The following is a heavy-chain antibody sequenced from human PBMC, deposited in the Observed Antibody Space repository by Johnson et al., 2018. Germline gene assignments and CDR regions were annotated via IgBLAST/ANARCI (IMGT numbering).Heavy chain of an antibody. J-gene: IGHJ6*02. V-gene: IGHV1-8*01. CDR2: MNPNSGNP. D-gene: IGHD6-19*01. CDR1: GYTFTSYD. CDR3: ARDRGSSGWSSYYYYGMDV. Sequence: QVQLVESGAEVKKPGASVKVSCKASGYTFTSYDINWVRQATGQGLEWMGWMNPNSGNPGYAQKIKGRGTMTRNTSISTAYMELSSLRSEDTVVYYCARDRGSSGWSSYYYYGMDVWGQGTTVTVSS.